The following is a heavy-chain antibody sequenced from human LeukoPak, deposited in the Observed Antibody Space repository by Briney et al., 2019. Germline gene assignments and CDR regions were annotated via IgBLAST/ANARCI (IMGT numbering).Heavy chain of an antibody. CDR2: ISAYNGNT. Sequence: ASVKVSCKASGYTFTGYGISWVRQAPGQGLEWMGWISAYNGNTNYAQKLQGRVTMTTDTSTSTAYMELRSLRSDDTAVYYCARYGREVVPAASYFDYWGQGTLATVSS. CDR3: ARYGREVVPAASYFDY. J-gene: IGHJ4*02. V-gene: IGHV1-18*01. CDR1: GYTFTGYG. D-gene: IGHD2-2*01.